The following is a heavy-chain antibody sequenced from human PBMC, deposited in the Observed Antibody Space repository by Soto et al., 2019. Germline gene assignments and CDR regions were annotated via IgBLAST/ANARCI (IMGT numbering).Heavy chain of an antibody. J-gene: IGHJ6*02. D-gene: IGHD3-16*02. V-gene: IGHV3-30-3*01. CDR3: ARDLKYYDYVWGSYRPYYYYCGMDV. CDR1: GFTFSSYA. CDR2: ISYDGSNK. Sequence: GGSLRLSCAASGFTFSSYAMHWVRQAPGKGLEWVAVISYDGSNKYYADSVKGRFTISRDNSKNTLYLQMNSLRAEDTAVYYCARDLKYYDYVWGSYRPYYYYCGMDVWGQGSTVTVSS.